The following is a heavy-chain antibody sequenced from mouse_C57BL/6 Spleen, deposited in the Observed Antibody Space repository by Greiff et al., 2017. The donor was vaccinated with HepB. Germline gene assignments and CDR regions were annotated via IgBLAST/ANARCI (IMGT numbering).Heavy chain of an antibody. CDR2: IDPSDSYT. D-gene: IGHD3-2*02. V-gene: IGHV1-69*01. Sequence: QLQQPGAELVMPGASVKLSCKASGYTFTSYWMHWVKQRPGQGLEWIGEIDPSDSYTNYNQKFKGKSTLTVDKSSSTAYMQLSSLTSEDSAVYYCARFDSSGYPDYWGQGTTLTVSS. CDR1: GYTFTSYW. J-gene: IGHJ2*01. CDR3: ARFDSSGYPDY.